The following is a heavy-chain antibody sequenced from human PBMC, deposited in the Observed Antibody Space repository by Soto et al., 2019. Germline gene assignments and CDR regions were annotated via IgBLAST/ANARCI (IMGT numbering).Heavy chain of an antibody. Sequence: SETQCLTCTVSGASIRNIYGSWIRQPTGRGLEWIGYIFNSLNSDYNPALQGRVTLSVDRSKNQFSLNLTSVAAADTAIYYCARHNSMLRGVIIPRYFDYWGQGTLVTAPQ. CDR1: GASIRNIY. CDR2: IFNSLNS. J-gene: IGHJ4*01. CDR3: ARHNSMLRGVIIPRYFDY. D-gene: IGHD3-10*01. V-gene: IGHV4-59*08.